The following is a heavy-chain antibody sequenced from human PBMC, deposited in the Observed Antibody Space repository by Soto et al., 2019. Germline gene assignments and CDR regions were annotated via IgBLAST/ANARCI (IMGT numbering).Heavy chain of an antibody. V-gene: IGHV3-23*01. Sequence: QTGGSLRLSCAASGFTFSSYAMSWVRQAPGKGLEWVSAISGSGGSTYYADSVKGRFTISRDNSKNTLYLQMNSLRAEDTAVYYCAKDLKINPRPFDYWGRGTLVTVSS. J-gene: IGHJ4*02. CDR1: GFTFSSYA. CDR2: ISGSGGST. CDR3: AKDLKINPRPFDY.